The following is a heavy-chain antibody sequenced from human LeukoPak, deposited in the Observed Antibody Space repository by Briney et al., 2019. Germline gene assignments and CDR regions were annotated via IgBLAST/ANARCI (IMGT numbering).Heavy chain of an antibody. CDR3: AGEQRVGLSGSLGGLFASYYTYYYYMDV. CDR2: INPSDGAT. D-gene: IGHD1-26*01. Sequence: ASVKVSCKASGYTFTMYYIHWVRQAPGQGLEWMGMINPSDGATTFAQRFQGRVTMTRDMSTTTVYMDLRSLRSEDTAVYFCAGEQRVGLSGSLGGLFASYYTYYYYMDVWGRGTTVTVSS. J-gene: IGHJ6*03. CDR1: GYTFTMYY. V-gene: IGHV1-46*01.